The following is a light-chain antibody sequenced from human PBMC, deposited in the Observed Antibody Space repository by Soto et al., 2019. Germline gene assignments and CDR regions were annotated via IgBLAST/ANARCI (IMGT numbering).Light chain of an antibody. J-gene: IGKJ2*01. CDR1: QSVSSN. CDR3: QVYGSSPRYT. V-gene: IGKV3-15*01. CDR2: GAS. Sequence: EIVMTQSPATLSVSPGERATLSCRASQSVSSNLAWYQQKPGQAPMLLIYGASTRATGIPARFSGSGSGTDFTLTISSLEPEDLAVYYCQVYGSSPRYTFGQGTKVEIK.